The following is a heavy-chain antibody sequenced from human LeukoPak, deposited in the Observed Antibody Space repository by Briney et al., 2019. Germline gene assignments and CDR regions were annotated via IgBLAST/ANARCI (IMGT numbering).Heavy chain of an antibody. J-gene: IGHJ5*02. CDR2: IYHRGGT. CDR1: GGSISSSNW. V-gene: IGHV4-4*02. D-gene: IGHD2-15*01. CDR3: ARPLSLGYCSGGSCYGRGAWFDR. Sequence: PAETLSLTCAVSGGSISSSNWWGGGRQPPGKGLGWIGQIYHRGGTNYNPSLKSRITISVDQSKHQFSLNLRSVTAADTAVYYCARPLSLGYCSGGSCYGRGAWFDRWGQGTLVTVSS.